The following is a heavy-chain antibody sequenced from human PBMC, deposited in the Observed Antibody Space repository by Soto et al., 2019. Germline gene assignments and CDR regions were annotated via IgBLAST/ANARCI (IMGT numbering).Heavy chain of an antibody. CDR1: GGSISSGGYS. V-gene: IGHV4-30-2*01. CDR3: ARGEVRLSYFDY. J-gene: IGHJ4*02. Sequence: KTSETLSLTCAVSGGSISSGGYSWSWIRQPPGKGLEWIGYIYHSGSTYYNPSLKSRVTISVDRSKNQFSLKLSSVTAADTAVYYCARGEVRLSYFDYWGQGTLVTVSS. CDR2: IYHSGST. D-gene: IGHD3-16*02.